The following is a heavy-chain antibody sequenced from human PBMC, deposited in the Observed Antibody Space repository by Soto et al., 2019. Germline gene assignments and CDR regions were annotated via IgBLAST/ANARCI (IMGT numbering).Heavy chain of an antibody. D-gene: IGHD1-7*01. CDR3: ARDSTGTTPWFDP. CDR2: IIPILGIA. CDR1: GGTFSSYT. V-gene: IGHV1-69*08. Sequence: QVQLVQSGAEVKKPGSSVKLSCKASGGTFSSYTISWVRQAPGQGLEWMGRIIPILGIANYAQKFQGRVTITADKSTTTSYMELSSLRSEDTAVYYCARDSTGTTPWFDPWGQGTLVTVSS. J-gene: IGHJ5*02.